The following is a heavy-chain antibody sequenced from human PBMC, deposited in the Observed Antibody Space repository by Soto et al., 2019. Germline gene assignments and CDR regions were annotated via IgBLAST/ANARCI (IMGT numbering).Heavy chain of an antibody. V-gene: IGHV4-61*01. Sequence: PSETLSLTCTVSGGSVSSGSYYWSWTRQPPGKGLEWIGYIYYSGSTNYNPSLKSRVTISVDTSKNQFSPKLSSVTAADTAVYYCARQPGDLVVTVRYYYYGMNVWGQGTTVTVSS. CDR1: GGSVSSGSYY. J-gene: IGHJ6*02. D-gene: IGHD2-21*02. CDR3: ARQPGDLVVTVRYYYYGMNV. CDR2: IYYSGST.